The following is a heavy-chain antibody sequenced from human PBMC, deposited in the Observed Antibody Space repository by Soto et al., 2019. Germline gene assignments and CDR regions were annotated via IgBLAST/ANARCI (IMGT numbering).Heavy chain of an antibody. CDR1: GGSISSSSYY. D-gene: IGHD3-3*01. J-gene: IGHJ6*02. CDR2: IYYSGST. CDR3: ASRYYDFWSGYEYYYYGMDV. V-gene: IGHV4-39*01. Sequence: SETLSLTXTVSGGSISSSSYYWGWIRQPPGEGLEWIGSIYYSGSTYYNPSLKSRVTISVDTSKNQFSLKLSSVTAADTAVYYCASRYYDFWSGYEYYYYGMDVWGQGTTVTVSS.